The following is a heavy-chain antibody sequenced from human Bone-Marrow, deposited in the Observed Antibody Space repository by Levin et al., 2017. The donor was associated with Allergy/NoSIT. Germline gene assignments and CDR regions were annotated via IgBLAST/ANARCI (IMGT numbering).Heavy chain of an antibody. D-gene: IGHD2-2*02. CDR3: ARDPPGPHCSSTSCYRPMDV. Sequence: GGSLRLSCAASGFTFSSYWMHWVRQAPGKGLVWVSRINSDGSSTSYADSVKGRFTISRDNAKNTLYLQMNSLRAEDTAVYFCARDPPGPHCSSTSCYRPMDVWGQGTTVTVSS. CDR1: GFTFSSYW. J-gene: IGHJ6*02. CDR2: INSDGSST. V-gene: IGHV3-74*01.